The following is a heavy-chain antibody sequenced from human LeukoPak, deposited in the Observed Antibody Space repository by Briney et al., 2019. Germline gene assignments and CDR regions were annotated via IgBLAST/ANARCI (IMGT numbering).Heavy chain of an antibody. J-gene: IGHJ3*02. CDR2: IIPIFGTA. Sequence: ASVKVSCKASGGTFSSYAISWVRQAPGQGLEWMGGIIPIFGTANYAQKFQGRVTITADESTSTVYMELSSLRSEDTAVYYCARARVYYDFWSGYYTYDAFDIWGQGTMVTVSS. V-gene: IGHV1-69*13. CDR1: GGTFSSYA. D-gene: IGHD3-3*01. CDR3: ARARVYYDFWSGYYTYDAFDI.